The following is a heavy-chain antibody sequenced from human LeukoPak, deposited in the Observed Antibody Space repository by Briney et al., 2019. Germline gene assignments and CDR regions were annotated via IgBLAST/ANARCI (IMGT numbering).Heavy chain of an antibody. Sequence: GGSRRLSCAASGFTLSGYAMHWVRQAPGKGLEWVSSITSESNHIDYADSVKARFTISRDNAKNSLYLQMNSLRAEDTATFYCARETSCSDGVCCLNYFDLWGQGTQVSVSS. V-gene: IGHV3-21*01. CDR3: ARETSCSDGVCCLNYFDL. D-gene: IGHD2-15*01. J-gene: IGHJ4*02. CDR2: ITSESNHI. CDR1: GFTLSGYA.